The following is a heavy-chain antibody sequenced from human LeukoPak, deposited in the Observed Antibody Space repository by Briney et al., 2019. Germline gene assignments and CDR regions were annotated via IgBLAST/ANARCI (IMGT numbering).Heavy chain of an antibody. Sequence: GGSLRLSCAASGFTFSSYAMSWVRHAPGKGLEWVSAISGSGGSTYYADSVKGRFTISRDNSKNTLYLQMNSLRAEDTAVYYCAKDIRYDYVWSPYYFDYWGQGTLVTVSS. D-gene: IGHD3-16*01. CDR2: ISGSGGST. V-gene: IGHV3-23*01. CDR1: GFTFSSYA. CDR3: AKDIRYDYVWSPYYFDY. J-gene: IGHJ4*02.